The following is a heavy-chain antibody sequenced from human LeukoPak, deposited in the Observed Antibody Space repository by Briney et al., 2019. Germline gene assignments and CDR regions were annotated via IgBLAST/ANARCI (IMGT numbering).Heavy chain of an antibody. J-gene: IGHJ4*02. CDR2: ISNDGSNT. D-gene: IGHD3-16*01. CDR1: GFTFTTFW. CDR3: ARGISSWGRADY. Sequence: GGSLRLSCATSGFTFTTFWMHWVRHAPGKGLVWVSRISNDGSNTNYADSVKGRFTISRENDKNTVYQQMNSLRAEDTAVYYCARGISSWGRADYWGQGTLVTVSS. V-gene: IGHV3-74*01.